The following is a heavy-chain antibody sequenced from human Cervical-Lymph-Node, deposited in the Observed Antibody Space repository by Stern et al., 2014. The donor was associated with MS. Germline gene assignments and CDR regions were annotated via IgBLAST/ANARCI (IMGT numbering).Heavy chain of an antibody. CDR1: GYTFSNHF. Sequence: VQLVDSGAEVKKPGASVRLSCKASGYTFSNHFLHWVRQAPGQGLEWLGIMNPRTGRTSFAQKFQGRVTMTTDTSTSTLYLELSSLRPEDTAVYYCARDGLIVALVGAMELYYYGMDVWGQGTTVTVSS. CDR2: MNPRTGRT. J-gene: IGHJ6*02. V-gene: IGHV1-46*01. CDR3: ARDGLIVALVGAMELYYYGMDV. D-gene: IGHD4/OR15-4a*01.